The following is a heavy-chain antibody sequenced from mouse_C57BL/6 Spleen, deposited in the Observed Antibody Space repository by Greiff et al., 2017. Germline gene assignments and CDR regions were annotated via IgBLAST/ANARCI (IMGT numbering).Heavy chain of an antibody. Sequence: VQLQQSGAELVRPGTSVKMSCKASGYTFTNYWIGWVKQRPGHGLEWIGDIYPGGGYTNNNEKFKGKATLTADTSSSTAYMQRSSLTSEDSAIYCCARAGGDYEFFDYWGKGTTLTVSS. CDR1: GYTFTNYW. CDR3: ARAGGDYEFFDY. V-gene: IGHV1-63*02. CDR2: IYPGGGYT. D-gene: IGHD2-13*01. J-gene: IGHJ2*01.